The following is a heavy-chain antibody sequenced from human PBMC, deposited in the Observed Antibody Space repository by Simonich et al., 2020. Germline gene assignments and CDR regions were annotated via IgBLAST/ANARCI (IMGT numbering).Heavy chain of an antibody. J-gene: IGHJ3*02. V-gene: IGHV3-21*01. CDR3: AREIEAGNAFDI. Sequence: EVQLVESGGGLVKPGGSLRLSCAASGFTFSSYSMNWFRQAPGEGREWVSSISSSSSYIYHADSVKGRFTISRDNAKNSLYLQMNSLRAEDTAVYYCAREIEAGNAFDIWGQGTMVTVSS. CDR2: ISSSSSYI. CDR1: GFTFSSYS.